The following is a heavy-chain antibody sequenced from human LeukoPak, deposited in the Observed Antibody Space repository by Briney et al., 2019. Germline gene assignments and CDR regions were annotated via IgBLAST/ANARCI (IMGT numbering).Heavy chain of an antibody. D-gene: IGHD1-26*01. V-gene: IGHV5-51*01. Sequence: GESLKISCKGSGYIFTSYWIGWVRQMPGKGLEWMGIFYPGGSDTRYSPSFQGQVTISADKSISTAYLQWSSLKASDTAMYYCARLSWELPYYYGMDVWGQGTTVTVSS. CDR3: ARLSWELPYYYGMDV. J-gene: IGHJ6*02. CDR2: FYPGGSDT. CDR1: GYIFTSYW.